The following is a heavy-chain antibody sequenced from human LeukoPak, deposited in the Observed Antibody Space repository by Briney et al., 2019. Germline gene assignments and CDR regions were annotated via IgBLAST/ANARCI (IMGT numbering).Heavy chain of an antibody. V-gene: IGHV3-23*01. CDR3: AKDLEDNYYDSSGSMGDAFDI. D-gene: IGHD3-22*01. J-gene: IGHJ3*02. CDR1: GFTFSSYA. Sequence: GGSLRLSCAASGFTFSSYAMHWVRQAPGKGLEWVSAISGSGVGTYYADSVKGRFTISRDNSKNTLYLQMNSLRAEDTAVYYCAKDLEDNYYDSSGSMGDAFDIWGQGTMVTVSS. CDR2: ISGSGVGT.